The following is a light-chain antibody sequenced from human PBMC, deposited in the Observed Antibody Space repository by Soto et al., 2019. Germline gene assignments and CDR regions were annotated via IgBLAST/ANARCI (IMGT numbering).Light chain of an antibody. CDR2: DAS. V-gene: IGKV3-20*01. CDR3: HQYSISPLT. CDR1: QSVGRAL. Sequence: EILLTQSPGTLSLSPGERATLSCRASQSVGRALLGCYQQKPGQATRLLIYDASNRTTGIPDRFSGSGSGTDFSFLISSLEHEDFSLYYCHQYSISPLTFGAGTKVEIK. J-gene: IGKJ4*01.